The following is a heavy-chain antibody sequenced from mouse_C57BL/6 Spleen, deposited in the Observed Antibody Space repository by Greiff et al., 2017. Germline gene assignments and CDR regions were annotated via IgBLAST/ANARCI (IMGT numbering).Heavy chain of an antibody. CDR3: ARQGGKGAMDY. Sequence: EVQLVESGGDLVKPGWSLKLSCAASGFTFSSYGMSWVRQTPDKRLEWVATISSGGSYTYYPDSVKGRFTISKDNAKNTLYLQMSSLESEDTAMYYCARQGGKGAMDYWGQGTSVTVSS. J-gene: IGHJ4*01. CDR2: ISSGGSYT. V-gene: IGHV5-6*01. D-gene: IGHD1-1*02. CDR1: GFTFSSYG.